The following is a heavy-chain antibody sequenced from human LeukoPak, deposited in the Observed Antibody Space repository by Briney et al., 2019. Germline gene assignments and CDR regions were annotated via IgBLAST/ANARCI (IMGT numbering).Heavy chain of an antibody. CDR2: IYYSGST. D-gene: IGHD4-17*01. V-gene: IGHV4-39*01. CDR3: ASPAITGYGDYRGFDY. J-gene: IGHJ4*02. CDR1: GGSISSSSYY. Sequence: PSETLSLTCTVSGGSISSSSYYWGWIRQPPGKGLEWIGSIYYSGSTYYNPSLKSRVTISVDTSKNQFSLKLSSVTAADTAVYYCASPAITGYGDYRGFDYWGQGTLVTVSS.